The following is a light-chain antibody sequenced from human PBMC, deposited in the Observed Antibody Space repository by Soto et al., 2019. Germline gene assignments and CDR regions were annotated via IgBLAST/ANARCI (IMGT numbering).Light chain of an antibody. J-gene: IGKJ2*01. Sequence: EIVMTQSPATLSVSPGERATLSCRASQSVSSDLAWFQQTPGQAPRLLIYGASTRATAIPARFSGSGSGTEFTLTISSLQSEDFAVYYCQQYNNWPLYTFGQGTKLEIK. CDR2: GAS. V-gene: IGKV3-15*01. CDR3: QQYNNWPLYT. CDR1: QSVSSD.